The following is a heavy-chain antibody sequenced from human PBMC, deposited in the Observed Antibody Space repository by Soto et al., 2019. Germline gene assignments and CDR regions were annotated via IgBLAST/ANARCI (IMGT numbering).Heavy chain of an antibody. CDR1: GYTFSSYY. CDR3: ARAPYFGELFIRPYYYGMDV. CDR2: INPNSGGT. J-gene: IGHJ6*02. V-gene: IGHV1-2*04. Sequence: ASVKVSCKASGYTFSSYYLQWVRQAPGQGLEWMGWINPNSGGTNYAQKFQGWVTMTRDTSISTAYMELSRLRSDDTAVYYCARAPYFGELFIRPYYYGMDVWGQGTTVTVS. D-gene: IGHD3-10*01.